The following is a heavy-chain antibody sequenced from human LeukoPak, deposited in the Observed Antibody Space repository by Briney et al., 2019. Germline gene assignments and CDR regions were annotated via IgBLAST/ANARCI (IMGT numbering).Heavy chain of an antibody. Sequence: GGSLRLSCAASGFTFCSYGMHWVRQAPGKGLEWVAVISYDGSNKYYADSVKGRFTISRENSKNTLYLQMNSLRVEDTAVYYCAILPHDLTYYYDSSGYLFDYWGQGTLVTVSS. J-gene: IGHJ4*02. V-gene: IGHV3-30*03. CDR1: GFTFCSYG. D-gene: IGHD3-22*01. CDR3: AILPHDLTYYYDSSGYLFDY. CDR2: ISYDGSNK.